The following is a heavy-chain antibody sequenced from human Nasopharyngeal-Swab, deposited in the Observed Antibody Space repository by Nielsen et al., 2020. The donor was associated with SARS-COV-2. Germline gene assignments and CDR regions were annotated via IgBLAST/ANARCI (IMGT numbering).Heavy chain of an antibody. CDR3: ARVSAVAASWIDY. J-gene: IGHJ4*02. D-gene: IGHD6-19*01. CDR2: INAGKGNT. Sequence: WVRQAPGQRPEFMGRINAGKGNTIYSQRFQGRVRISRDTSANTVYMELNRLRSEDTAVYYCARVSAVAASWIDYWGQGTLVTVSS. V-gene: IGHV1-3*01.